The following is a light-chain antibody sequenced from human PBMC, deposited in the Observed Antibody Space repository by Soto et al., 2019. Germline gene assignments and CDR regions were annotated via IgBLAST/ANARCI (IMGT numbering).Light chain of an antibody. J-gene: IGLJ2*01. Sequence: QSALTQPPSASGSPGQSVTISCTGTSSDVGGYNYVSWYQQHPGKAPKLMIYEVSKRPSGVPDRFSGSKSGNTASLTVSGLQAEDEPDYYCSSYAGSNIYVVFGGGTKLTVL. CDR1: SSDVGGYNY. CDR2: EVS. V-gene: IGLV2-8*01. CDR3: SSYAGSNIYVV.